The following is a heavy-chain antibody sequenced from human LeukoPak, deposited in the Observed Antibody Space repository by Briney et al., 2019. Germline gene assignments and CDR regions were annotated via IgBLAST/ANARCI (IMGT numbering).Heavy chain of an antibody. CDR1: GGSFSGYY. CDR2: INHSGST. CDR3: ARGPITFGGVIVIRNPFFDY. D-gene: IGHD3-16*02. J-gene: IGHJ4*02. Sequence: KPSETLSLTCAVYGGSFSGYYWSWIRQPPGKGLEWIGEINHSGSTNYNPSLKSRVTISVDTSKNQFSLKLSSVTAADTAVYYCARGPITFGGVIVIRNPFFDYWGQGTLVTVSS. V-gene: IGHV4-34*01.